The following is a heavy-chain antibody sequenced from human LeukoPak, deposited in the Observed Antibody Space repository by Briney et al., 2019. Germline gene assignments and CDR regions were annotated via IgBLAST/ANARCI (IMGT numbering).Heavy chain of an antibody. V-gene: IGHV4-61*01. CDR1: GGSISSGSYY. D-gene: IGHD5-24*01. Sequence: SETLSLTCTVSGGSISSGSYYWSWIRQPPGKGLEWIGYIYYSGSTNYNPSLKSRVTISVDTSKNQFSLKLSSVTAADTAVYYCASQEEMATTNAFDIWGQGTMVTVSS. CDR2: IYYSGST. J-gene: IGHJ3*02. CDR3: ASQEEMATTNAFDI.